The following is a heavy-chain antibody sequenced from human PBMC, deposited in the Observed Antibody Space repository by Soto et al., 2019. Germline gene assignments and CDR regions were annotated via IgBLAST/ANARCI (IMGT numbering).Heavy chain of an antibody. CDR1: GGTFSTYA. CDR3: ARPKGSYSSGYYYFDY. Sequence: SVKVSCKTSGGTFSTYAIYWVRQAPGQGLEWMGAIIPLFGTADYAQKFQGGVTITADESTSTAYMELSSLRSEDTAVYYCARPKGSYSSGYYYFDYWGQGTLVTVSS. J-gene: IGHJ4*02. V-gene: IGHV1-69*13. D-gene: IGHD6-19*01. CDR2: IIPLFGTA.